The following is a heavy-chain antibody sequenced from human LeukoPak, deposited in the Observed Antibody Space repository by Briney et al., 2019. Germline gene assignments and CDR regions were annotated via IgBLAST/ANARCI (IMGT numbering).Heavy chain of an antibody. J-gene: IGHJ6*03. CDR3: ARDTPSYSSSWYGSLANYYYSYYYMDV. CDR1: GFTFSSYS. CDR2: ISSSSSTI. D-gene: IGHD6-13*01. V-gene: IGHV3-48*01. Sequence: PGGSLRLSCAASGFTFSSYSMNWVRQAPGKGLEWVSYISSSSSTIYYGDSVKGRFTISRDNAKNSLYLQMNSLRAEDTAVYYCARDTPSYSSSWYGSLANYYYSYYYMDVWGKGTTVTVSS.